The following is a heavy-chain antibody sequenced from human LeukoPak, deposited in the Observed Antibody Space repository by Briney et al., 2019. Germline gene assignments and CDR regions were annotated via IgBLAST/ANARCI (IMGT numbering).Heavy chain of an antibody. J-gene: IGHJ4*02. V-gene: IGHV1-69*01. D-gene: IGHD3-10*01. Sequence: ASVKVSCKASGGTFSSYAISWVRQAPGQGLEWMGGIIPIFGTANYAQKFQGRVTITADASTSTAYMELSSLRSEDTAVYYCARGDYYGSGSYLDYWGQGTLVTVSS. CDR2: IIPIFGTA. CDR3: ARGDYYGSGSYLDY. CDR1: GGTFSSYA.